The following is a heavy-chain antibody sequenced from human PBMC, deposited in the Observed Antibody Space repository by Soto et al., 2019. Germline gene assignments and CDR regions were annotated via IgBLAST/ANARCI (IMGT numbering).Heavy chain of an antibody. J-gene: IGHJ4*02. CDR3: ARDRPNYYYGSGSYYTGGYFDY. Sequence: GGSLRLSCAASGFTFSSYGMHWVRQAPGKGLEWVAVIWYDGSNKYYADSVKGRFTISRDNSKNTLYLQMNSLRAEDTAVYYCARDRPNYYYGSGSYYTGGYFDYWGQGTLVTVSS. V-gene: IGHV3-33*01. D-gene: IGHD3-10*01. CDR1: GFTFSSYG. CDR2: IWYDGSNK.